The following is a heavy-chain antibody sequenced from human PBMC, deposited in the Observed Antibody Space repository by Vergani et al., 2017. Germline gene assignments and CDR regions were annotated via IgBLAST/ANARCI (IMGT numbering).Heavy chain of an antibody. D-gene: IGHD4-17*01. CDR1: GFTFSSYA. V-gene: IGHV3-30-3*01. CDR2: ISYDGSNK. CDR3: ARIDYGDYEGYDAFDI. Sequence: VQLVESGGGVVQPGRSLRLSCAASGFTFSSYAMHWVRQAPGKGLEWVAVISYDGSNKYYADSVKGRFTISRDNSKNTLYLQMNSLRAEDTAVYYCARIDYGDYEGYDAFDIWGQGTMVTVSS. J-gene: IGHJ3*02.